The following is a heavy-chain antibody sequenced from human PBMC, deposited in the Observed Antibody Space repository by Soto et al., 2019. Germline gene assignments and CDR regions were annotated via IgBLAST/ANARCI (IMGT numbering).Heavy chain of an antibody. J-gene: IGHJ4*02. CDR3: SRLPPNKAVTMLVGINPFDY. V-gene: IGHV3-49*03. Sequence: EVRLVESGGDLVQLGRSLRLSCTTSGFNFGDYAMIWFRQASGKGLEWVVHIRSKAYGGTVEYAASVKGRFFISSDDFKNIAYLQMNSLETEDTALYYCSRLPPNKAVTMLVGINPFDYWGQGTLVTVSS. D-gene: IGHD3-16*01. CDR2: IRSKAYGGTV. CDR1: GFNFGDYA.